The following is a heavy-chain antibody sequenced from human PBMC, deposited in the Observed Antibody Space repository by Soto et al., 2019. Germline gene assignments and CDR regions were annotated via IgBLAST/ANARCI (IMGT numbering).Heavy chain of an antibody. V-gene: IGHV4-39*07. D-gene: IGHD3-3*01. CDR2: INHTGGT. J-gene: IGHJ5*02. CDR1: NGSISSSDYY. CDR3: ATRITVFGLLIPPFDP. Sequence: SETLSLTCTVSNGSISSSDYYWNWIRQPPGKGLEWIGEINHTGGTHYNPSLKSRVTMSVDTSKNQFSLRLSSVTAADTAIYYCATRITVFGLLIPPFDPWGQGTQVTVSS.